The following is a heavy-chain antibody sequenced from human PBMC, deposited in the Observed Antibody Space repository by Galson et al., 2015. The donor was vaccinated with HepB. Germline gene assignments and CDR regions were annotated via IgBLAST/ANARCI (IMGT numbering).Heavy chain of an antibody. J-gene: IGHJ3*02. Sequence: SLRLSCAASGLTFTNAWMNWVRQAPGKGLECVGRIKRRTDGGTTDYAAPVNGRFTISRDDSENTLYLQMNSLKTEDTAVYYCTTSYAAPGAFDIWGQGTVVTVSS. CDR2: IKRRTDGGTT. CDR1: GLTFTNAW. D-gene: IGHD1-26*01. V-gene: IGHV3-15*01. CDR3: TTSYAAPGAFDI.